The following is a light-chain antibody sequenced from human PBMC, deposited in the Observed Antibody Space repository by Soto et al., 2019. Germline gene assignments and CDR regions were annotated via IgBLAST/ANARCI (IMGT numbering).Light chain of an antibody. CDR2: RNN. CDR3: AAWDDSLSAVV. Sequence: QSVLTPPPSASGTRGQRVTISCSGSSSNIGSNYVYWYQQLPGTAPKLLIYRNNQRPSGVPDRFSGSKSGTSASLAFSGLRSEDEADYYCAAWDDSLSAVVFGGGTQLTVL. CDR1: SSNIGSNY. V-gene: IGLV1-47*01. J-gene: IGLJ2*01.